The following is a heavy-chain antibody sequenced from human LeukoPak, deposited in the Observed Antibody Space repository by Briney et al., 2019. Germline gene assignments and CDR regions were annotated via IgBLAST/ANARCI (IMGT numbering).Heavy chain of an antibody. CDR2: IHSSGST. V-gene: IGHV4-59*01. Sequence: SETLSLTCTVSGGSINSYYWNWLRQPPGQGLEWIGFIHSSGSTNYTPSLKSRVAISVDTSKNHFSLKLNSVTAADTAVYYCARGGTSSWRIGYYFDYWGQGTLVTVSS. CDR1: GGSINSYY. J-gene: IGHJ4*02. D-gene: IGHD6-13*01. CDR3: ARGGTSSWRIGYYFDY.